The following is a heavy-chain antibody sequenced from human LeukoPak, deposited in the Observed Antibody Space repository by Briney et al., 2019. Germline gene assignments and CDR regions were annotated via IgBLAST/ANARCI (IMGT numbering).Heavy chain of an antibody. V-gene: IGHV3-9*01. D-gene: IGHD3-16*01. CDR2: ISWSSGDL. CDR1: GFTFDDYA. Sequence: GGSLRLSCSASGFTFDDYAMHWVRQAPGKGLEWVSGISWSSGDLGYADSVKGRFTISRDNAKNSLYLQINSLRGEDTAVYYCAKDIRPGGRFGYFDYWGQGTLVTVSS. J-gene: IGHJ4*02. CDR3: AKDIRPGGRFGYFDY.